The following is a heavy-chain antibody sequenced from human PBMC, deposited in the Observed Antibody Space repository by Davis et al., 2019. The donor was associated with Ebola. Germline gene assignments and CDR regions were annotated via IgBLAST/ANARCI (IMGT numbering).Heavy chain of an antibody. D-gene: IGHD1-26*01. CDR1: GGTFSNYA. J-gene: IGHJ3*02. CDR2: IIPSFGSAAA. V-gene: IGHV1-69*13. CDR3: ARTSIVGTTTTASDI. Sequence: SVKVSCKASGGTFSNYAINWVRKAPGQGLEWMGGIIPSFGSAAAGYAQRFQGRVTITADESTGTAYMELRSLRSDDTAVYFCARTSIVGTTTTASDIWGQGTMVTVSS.